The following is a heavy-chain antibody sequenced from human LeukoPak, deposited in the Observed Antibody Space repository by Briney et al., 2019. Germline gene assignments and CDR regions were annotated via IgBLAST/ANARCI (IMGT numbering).Heavy chain of an antibody. D-gene: IGHD2-2*01. CDR3: ARLIPAAKYRYYYYYYMDV. J-gene: IGHJ6*03. V-gene: IGHV3-53*01. CDR1: GFTVSGNY. Sequence: SGGSLRLSCAVSGFTVSGNYMSWVRQAPGKGLEWVSLIYSGGTTYYADSVKGRFTISRDNSKNTLYLQMNSLRAEDTAVYYCARLIPAAKYRYYYYYYMDVWGKGTTVTISS. CDR2: IYSGGTT.